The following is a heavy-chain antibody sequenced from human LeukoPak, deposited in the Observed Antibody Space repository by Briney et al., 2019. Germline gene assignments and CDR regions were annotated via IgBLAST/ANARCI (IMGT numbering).Heavy chain of an antibody. CDR3: ARVPSCSGGSCYGYYYMDV. CDR1: GFTFDDYA. CDR2: ISWNSGSI. D-gene: IGHD2-15*01. Sequence: GGSLRLSCAASGFTFDDYAMHWVRQAPGKGLEWVSGISWNSGSIGYADSVKGRFTISRDNAKNSLYLQMNSLRAEDTAVCYCARVPSCSGGSCYGYYYMDVWGKGTTVTISS. V-gene: IGHV3-9*01. J-gene: IGHJ6*03.